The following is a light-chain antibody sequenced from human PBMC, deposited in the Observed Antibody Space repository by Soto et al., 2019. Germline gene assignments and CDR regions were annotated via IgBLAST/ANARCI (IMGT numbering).Light chain of an antibody. CDR1: SSDVGGYNY. CDR3: ATWEDNLTARV. CDR2: RNN. J-gene: IGLJ3*02. V-gene: IGLV2-14*01. Sequence: QSVLTQPASVSGSPGQSITISCTGTSSDVGGYNYVSWYQQHPGKAPKLLIYRNNQRPSGVPDRFSGSKSGTSASLAISGLRSEDEADYYCATWEDNLTARVFGGGTKLTVL.